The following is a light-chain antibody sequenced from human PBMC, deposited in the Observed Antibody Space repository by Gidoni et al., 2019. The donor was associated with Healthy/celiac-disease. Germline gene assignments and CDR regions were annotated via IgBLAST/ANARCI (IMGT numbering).Light chain of an antibody. CDR1: SSNIGAGYD. CDR3: QSYDSSLSAVV. J-gene: IGLJ2*01. CDR2: GNS. V-gene: IGLV1-40*01. Sequence: CTGSSSNIGAGYDVHWYQQLPGTAPKLLIYGNSNRPSGVPDRFSGSKSGTSASLAITWLQAEDEADYYCQSYDSSLSAVVFGGGTKLTVL.